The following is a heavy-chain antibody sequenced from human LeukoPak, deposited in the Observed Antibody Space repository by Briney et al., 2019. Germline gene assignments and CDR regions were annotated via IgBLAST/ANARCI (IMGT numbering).Heavy chain of an antibody. CDR1: GFTFSSYA. CDR2: ISYDGSNK. D-gene: IGHD3-10*01. CDR3: AKPDSSGSYLADFDY. J-gene: IGHJ4*02. Sequence: GGSLRLSCAASGFTFSSYAMHWVRQAPGKGLEWVAVISYDGSNKYYADSVKGRFTISRDNSRNTLSLQMNSLRAEDTAVYYCAKPDSSGSYLADFDYWGQGTLVTVSS. V-gene: IGHV3-30-3*02.